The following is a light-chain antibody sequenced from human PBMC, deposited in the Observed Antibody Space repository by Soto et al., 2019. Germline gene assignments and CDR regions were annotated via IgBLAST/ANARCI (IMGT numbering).Light chain of an antibody. CDR3: QSYDSSLSGVI. Sequence: QSVLTQPPSVSGAPGQRVAISCTGSSSNSGAGFDVHWYQQLPGTAPKLLIYANTNRPSGVPDRFSGSKSGTSASLAITGLQAEDDADYYCQSYDSSLSGVIFGGGTKLTVL. V-gene: IGLV1-40*01. J-gene: IGLJ2*01. CDR1: SSNSGAGFD. CDR2: ANT.